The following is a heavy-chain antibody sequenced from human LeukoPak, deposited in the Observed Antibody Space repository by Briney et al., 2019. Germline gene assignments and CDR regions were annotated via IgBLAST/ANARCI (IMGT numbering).Heavy chain of an antibody. D-gene: IGHD1-26*01. CDR3: ARRGELSGSIDY. CDR1: GGTFSSYA. Sequence: SVKVSCTASGGTFSSYAISWVRQAPGQGLEWMGGIIPIFGTANYAQKFQGRVTITADESTSTAYMELSSLRSEDTAVYYCARRGELSGSIDYWGQGTLVTVSS. J-gene: IGHJ4*02. V-gene: IGHV1-69*13. CDR2: IIPIFGTA.